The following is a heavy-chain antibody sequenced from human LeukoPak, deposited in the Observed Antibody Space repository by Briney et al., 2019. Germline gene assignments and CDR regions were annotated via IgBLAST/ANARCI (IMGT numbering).Heavy chain of an antibody. V-gene: IGHV3-48*01. CDR1: GFTFSSYS. Sequence: GGSLRLSCAASGFTFSSYSMNWVRQAPGKGLEWISYISSSGSIIYYADSVKGRFTISRDNAKNSLFLQMNSLRAEDTAVYYCARDLGPWYSRTWGYDYWGQGSLVTVSS. CDR2: ISSSGSII. D-gene: IGHD6-13*01. CDR3: ARDLGPWYSRTWGYDY. J-gene: IGHJ4*02.